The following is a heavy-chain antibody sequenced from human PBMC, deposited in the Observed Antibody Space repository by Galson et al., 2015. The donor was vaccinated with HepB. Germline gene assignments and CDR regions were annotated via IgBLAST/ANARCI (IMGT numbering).Heavy chain of an antibody. CDR2: IYYNGNT. D-gene: IGHD3-10*01. CDR3: ARASPDSGNYGLPDAFDI. V-gene: IGHV4-39*02. CDR1: GGSISNSRYY. J-gene: IGHJ3*02. Sequence: ETLSLTCTVSGGSISNSRYYWGWIRQPPGKGLEWIGHIYYNGNTYYDPSLKSRVTISVDTSKNQFSLKLSSVTAADTAVYYCARASPDSGNYGLPDAFDIWGQGTMVTVSS.